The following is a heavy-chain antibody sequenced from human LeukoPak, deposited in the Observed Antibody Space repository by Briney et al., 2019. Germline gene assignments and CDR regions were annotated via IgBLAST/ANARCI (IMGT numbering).Heavy chain of an antibody. J-gene: IGHJ4*02. Sequence: SETLSLTCTVSGGSISSSSYYWGWIRQPPGKGLEWIGSIYYSGSTYYNPPLKSRVTISVDTSKNQFSLKLSSVTAADTAVYYCARHAVGATFDYWGQGTLVTVSS. CDR2: IYYSGST. D-gene: IGHD1-26*01. CDR1: GGSISSSSYY. V-gene: IGHV4-39*01. CDR3: ARHAVGATFDY.